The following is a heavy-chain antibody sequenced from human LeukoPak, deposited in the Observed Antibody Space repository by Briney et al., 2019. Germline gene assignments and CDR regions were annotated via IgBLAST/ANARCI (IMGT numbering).Heavy chain of an antibody. CDR1: GYTFTGYY. CDR3: ARGPHRYCSSTSCYRYNWFDP. D-gene: IGHD2-2*02. Sequence: GAPVKVSCKASGYTFTGYYMHWVRQAPGQGLEWMGWINPNSGGTNYAQKFQGRVTMTRDTSISTAYMELSRLRSDDTAVYYCARGPHRYCSSTSCYRYNWFDPWGQGTLVTVSS. V-gene: IGHV1-2*02. CDR2: INPNSGGT. J-gene: IGHJ5*02.